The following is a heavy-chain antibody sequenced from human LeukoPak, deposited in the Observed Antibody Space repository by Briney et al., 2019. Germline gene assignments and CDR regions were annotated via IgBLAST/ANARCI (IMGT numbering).Heavy chain of an antibody. J-gene: IGHJ4*02. Sequence: PGGSLRLSCAASGFPVSSNYMSWVRQAPGKGLEWVSVIYSGGSTYYADSVKGRFTISRDNSKNTLYLQMNSLRAEDTAVYYCARDSYYYDSSGYLNYFDYWGQGTLVTVSS. CDR2: IYSGGST. V-gene: IGHV3-53*01. CDR3: ARDSYYYDSSGYLNYFDY. CDR1: GFPVSSNY. D-gene: IGHD3-22*01.